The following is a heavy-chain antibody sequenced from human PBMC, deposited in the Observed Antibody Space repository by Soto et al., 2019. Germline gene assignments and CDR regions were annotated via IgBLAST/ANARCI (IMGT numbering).Heavy chain of an antibody. Sequence: PSETLSLTCSVSGGSISSGDYYWSWIRQPPGKGLEWIGEINHSGSTNYNPSLKSRVTISVDTSKNQFSLKLSSVTAADTAVYYCARASGIAVAGTFEHAHASYYYYGMDVWGQGTTVTVSS. D-gene: IGHD6-19*01. CDR1: GGSISSGDYY. CDR3: ARASGIAVAGTFEHAHASYYYYGMDV. CDR2: INHSGST. V-gene: IGHV4-39*07. J-gene: IGHJ6*02.